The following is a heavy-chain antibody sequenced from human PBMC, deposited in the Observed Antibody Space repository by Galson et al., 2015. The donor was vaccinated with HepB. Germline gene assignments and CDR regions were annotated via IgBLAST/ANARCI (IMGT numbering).Heavy chain of an antibody. Sequence: SLRLSCAASGFTFSSYNMNWVRQAPGKGLEWVASISSTSSYTYYADSLKGRFTVSRDNAKNSLYLQMNSLRAEDTAVYYYVRDPPLGTPFDHWGQGTLVTVSS. CDR1: GFTFSSYN. V-gene: IGHV3-21*01. CDR2: ISSTSSYT. J-gene: IGHJ4*02. D-gene: IGHD7-27*01. CDR3: VRDPPLGTPFDH.